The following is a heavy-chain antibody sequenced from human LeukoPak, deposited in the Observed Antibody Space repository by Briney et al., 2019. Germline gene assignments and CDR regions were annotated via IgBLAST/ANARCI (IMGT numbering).Heavy chain of an antibody. CDR3: GRGIYNSSKDYFGY. D-gene: IGHD6-13*01. J-gene: IGHJ4*02. Sequence: GGSLRLSCAASGFTFSSYAMHWVRQAPGKGLEWVAVISYDGSNKYYADSVKGRFTISRDNSKNTLYLQMNSLRAEDTAVYYCGRGIYNSSKDYFGYWGQGTLVTVSS. V-gene: IGHV3-30*04. CDR2: ISYDGSNK. CDR1: GFTFSSYA.